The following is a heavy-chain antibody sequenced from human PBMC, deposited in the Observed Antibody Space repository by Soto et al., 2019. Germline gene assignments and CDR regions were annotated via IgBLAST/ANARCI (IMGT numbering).Heavy chain of an antibody. Sequence: GGSLRLSCAASGFIFSSHTMNWVGQAPGKGLEWVSSIRISSASIYYADSVKGRFTISRDNAKNSLFLQMNSLRADDTAVYYCAGGGSLYPWGQGTLVTVSS. J-gene: IGHJ5*02. CDR1: GFIFSSHT. D-gene: IGHD3-16*01. V-gene: IGHV3-21*01. CDR3: AGGGSLYP. CDR2: IRISSASI.